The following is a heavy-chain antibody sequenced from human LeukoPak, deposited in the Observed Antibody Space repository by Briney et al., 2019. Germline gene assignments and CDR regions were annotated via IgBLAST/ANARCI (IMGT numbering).Heavy chain of an antibody. Sequence: QAGGSLRLSCAASGFTFSSYGMSWVRQAPGKGLEWVSAISGNGGSTYYADSVKGRFTISRDNSKSTLYLQMNSLRAEDTAVYYCAKAHLTYGGKKMDYWGQGTLVTVSS. D-gene: IGHD4-23*01. CDR3: AKAHLTYGGKKMDY. J-gene: IGHJ4*02. CDR1: GFTFSSYG. V-gene: IGHV3-23*01. CDR2: ISGNGGST.